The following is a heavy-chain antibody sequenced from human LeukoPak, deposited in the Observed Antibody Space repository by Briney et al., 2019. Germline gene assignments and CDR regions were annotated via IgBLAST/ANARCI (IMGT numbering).Heavy chain of an antibody. CDR3: AKFEVNYYYDSSGYPDY. Sequence: GVSLRHSCQASGFPFSTFPMSGVRQAPGKGLEWVSAISGSGGSTYYADSVKGRFTISRDNSKNTLYPQMNSLRAEDTAVYYCAKFEVNYYYDSSGYPDYWGQGTLVTVSP. J-gene: IGHJ4*02. D-gene: IGHD3-22*01. CDR2: ISGSGGST. V-gene: IGHV3-23*01. CDR1: GFPFSTFP.